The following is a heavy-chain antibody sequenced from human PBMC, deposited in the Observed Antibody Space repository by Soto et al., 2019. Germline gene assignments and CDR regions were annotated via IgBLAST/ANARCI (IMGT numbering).Heavy chain of an antibody. Sequence: EVQLVESGGGLVQPGGSLSLSCAASGFTFSIYNMDWVRQAPGKGLEWVARINSSSSPIYYTDSVKGRFTISRDDAKNSLYLQMNRLRDEDTAVYYWARASHVAAKGTSYYYGMDVWGQGTTVTVSS. CDR2: INSSSSPI. CDR1: GFTFSIYN. D-gene: IGHD6-13*01. CDR3: ARASHVAAKGTSYYYGMDV. V-gene: IGHV3-48*02. J-gene: IGHJ6*02.